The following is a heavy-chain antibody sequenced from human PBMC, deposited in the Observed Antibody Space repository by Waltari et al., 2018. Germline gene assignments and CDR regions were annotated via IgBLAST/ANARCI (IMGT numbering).Heavy chain of an antibody. CDR2: ISSSGATT. Sequence: QVQLAESGGGLVKPGGSLRLSCAGSGFTFGGYYRGWIRQAPGKGLEWVSFISSSGATTYYADSVKDRFTISRHNSNNSVSLQMHSLRVEDTALYYCARPQRGYYGMDVWGQGTTVTVAS. CDR3: ARPQRGYYGMDV. J-gene: IGHJ6*02. CDR1: GFTFGGYY. V-gene: IGHV3-11*01.